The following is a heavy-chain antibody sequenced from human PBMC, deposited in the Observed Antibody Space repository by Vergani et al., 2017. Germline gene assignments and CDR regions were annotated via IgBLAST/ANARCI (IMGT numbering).Heavy chain of an antibody. CDR2: LSTTGGA. J-gene: IGHJ5*02. Sequence: QAQLQESGPGLVKPSETLSLTCHVFGVSVTDYNCNWIRQAPGKGLEWIGSLSTTGGATHASHNPSLKSRVAISVDTSKSQFSLRLTSVTAADSAIYYWSGDTHSWQRADRWGQGLLVSVSS. D-gene: IGHD6-13*01. CDR1: GVSVTDYN. CDR3: SGDTHSWQRADR. V-gene: IGHV4-59*02.